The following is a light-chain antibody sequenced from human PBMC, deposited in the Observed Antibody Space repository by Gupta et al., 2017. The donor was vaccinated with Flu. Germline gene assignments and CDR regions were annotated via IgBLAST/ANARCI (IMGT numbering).Light chain of an antibody. Sequence: GTLSLFPGEKATLSCRASQSVSSTYLAWYQQKPVQAPSPLIYGAFSRATGIPDRFSGGGSGTDFTLTINRLEPEDFAVYYCQQYGSSPQTFGQGTKVELK. J-gene: IGKJ1*01. CDR2: GAF. CDR1: QSVSSTY. CDR3: QQYGSSPQT. V-gene: IGKV3-20*01.